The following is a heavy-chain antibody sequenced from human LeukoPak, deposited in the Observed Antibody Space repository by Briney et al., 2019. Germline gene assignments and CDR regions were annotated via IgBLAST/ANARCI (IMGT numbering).Heavy chain of an antibody. CDR2: IIPIFGAA. CDR1: GGTFSSYA. J-gene: IGHJ4*02. CDR3: ARDPHRYGYYYFDY. V-gene: IGHV1-69*05. Sequence: ASVKVSCKASGGTFSSYAISWVRQAPGQGLEWMGRIIPIFGAANYAQKFQGRVTITTDESTSTAYMELSSLRSEDTAVHYCARDPHRYGYYYFDYWGQGTLVTVSS. D-gene: IGHD5-18*01.